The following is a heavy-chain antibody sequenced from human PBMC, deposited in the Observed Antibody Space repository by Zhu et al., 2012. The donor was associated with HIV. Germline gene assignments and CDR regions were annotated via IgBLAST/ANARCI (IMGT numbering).Heavy chain of an antibody. Sequence: QVQLQESGPGLVKPSETLSLTCAVSGYSISSGYYWGWIRQPPGKGLEWIGSIYHSGSTYYNPSLKSRVTISVDTSKNQFSLKLSSVTAADTAVYYCARAPPITMVRGVRQNYWYFDLWGRGTLVTVSS. CDR3: ARAPPITMVRGVRQNYWYFDL. V-gene: IGHV4-38-2*01. CDR2: IYHSGST. CDR1: GYSISSGYY. D-gene: IGHD3-10*01. J-gene: IGHJ2*01.